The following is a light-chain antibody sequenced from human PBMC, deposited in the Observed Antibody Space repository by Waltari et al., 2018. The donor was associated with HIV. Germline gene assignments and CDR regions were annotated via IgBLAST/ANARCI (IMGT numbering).Light chain of an antibody. CDR3: QQYLDWPPWT. CDR1: QGISTD. V-gene: IGKV3D-15*01. Sequence: EIVMTQSPATLSVSPGERVTLSCRASQGISTDLAWYQQKPGQAPRLLIYGASSRNPGIPARFIGRGSGTEFTLIISRLQSEDVAVYYCQQYLDWPPWTFGQGTKVEI. J-gene: IGKJ1*01. CDR2: GAS.